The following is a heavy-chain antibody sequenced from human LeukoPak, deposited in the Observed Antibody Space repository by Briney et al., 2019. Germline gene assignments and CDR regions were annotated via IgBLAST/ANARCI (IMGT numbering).Heavy chain of an antibody. CDR1: GGSISSSSYY. D-gene: IGHD4-23*01. J-gene: IGHJ5*02. V-gene: IGHV4-39*01. CDR3: ARRGPVETVGFPQYNWFDP. CDR2: IYYSGST. Sequence: PSETLSLTCTVSGGSISSSSYYWGWIRQPPGKGLEWIGSIYYSGSTYYNPSLKSRVTISVDTSKNQFSLKLSSVTAADTAVYYCARRGPVETVGFPQYNWFDPWGQGTLVTVSS.